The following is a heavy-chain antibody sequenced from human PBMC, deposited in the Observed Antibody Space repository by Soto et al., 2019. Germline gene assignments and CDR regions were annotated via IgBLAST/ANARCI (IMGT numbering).Heavy chain of an antibody. V-gene: IGHV3-74*01. CDR2: IDEYGSTI. CDR3: TRDIGGKGAY. CDR1: GFTFSSYV. D-gene: IGHD3-10*01. J-gene: IGHJ4*02. Sequence: GGSLRLSCAASGFTFSSYVMHWVREVPGKGLLWVSRIDEYGSTINYADSVKGRFTISRDNARNTLYLEMNSLRAEDTALYYCTRDIGGKGAYWGPGTLVTVSS.